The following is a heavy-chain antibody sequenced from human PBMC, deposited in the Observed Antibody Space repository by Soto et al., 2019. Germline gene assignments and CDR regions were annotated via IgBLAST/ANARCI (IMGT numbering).Heavy chain of an antibody. J-gene: IGHJ4*02. D-gene: IGHD3-22*01. CDR1: GFTFSSYG. V-gene: IGHV3-30*03. CDR2: ISYDGSNK. Sequence: TGGSLRLSCAASGFTFSSYGMHWVRQAPGKGLEWVAVISYDGSNKYYADSVKGRFTISRDNSKNTLYLQMNSLRAEDTAVYYCASPQRGSSGYYYNFDYWGQGTLVTVSS. CDR3: ASPQRGSSGYYYNFDY.